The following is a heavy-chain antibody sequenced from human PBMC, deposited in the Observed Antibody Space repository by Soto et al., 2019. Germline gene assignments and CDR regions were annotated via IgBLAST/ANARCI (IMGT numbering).Heavy chain of an antibody. V-gene: IGHV1-3*01. D-gene: IGHD3-22*01. CDR2: INAGNGNT. CDR3: ARSKYYYDSSGLYD. CDR1: GYTFTSYA. J-gene: IGHJ4*02. Sequence: VASVKVSCKASGYTFTSYAMHWVRQAPGQRLEWMGWINAGNGNTKYSQKFQGRVTITRDTSASTAYMELSSLRSEDTAVYYCARSKYYYDSSGLYDWGKGTLVTVSS.